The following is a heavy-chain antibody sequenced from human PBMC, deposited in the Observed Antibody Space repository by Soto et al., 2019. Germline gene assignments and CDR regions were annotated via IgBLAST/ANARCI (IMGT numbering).Heavy chain of an antibody. J-gene: IGHJ6*03. CDR1: GYTFTSYG. D-gene: IGHD2-2*01. Sequence: ASVKVSCKASGYTFTSYGISWVRQAPGQGLEWMGWISAYNGNTNYAQKLQGRVTMTTDTSTSTAYMELRSLRSDDTAVYYCARGSIDCSSTSCPNIPHYYYYMDVWGKGTTVTVSS. CDR2: ISAYNGNT. V-gene: IGHV1-18*01. CDR3: ARGSIDCSSTSCPNIPHYYYYMDV.